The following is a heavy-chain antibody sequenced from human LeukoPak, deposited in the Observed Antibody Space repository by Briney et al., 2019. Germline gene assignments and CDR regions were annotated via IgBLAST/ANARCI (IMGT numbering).Heavy chain of an antibody. Sequence: GGSLRLSCVASGFTFSYYWMAWVRQAPGKGLEWVANIRQDGTQSYYVDSVKGRFTISRDNAKNSLDLHMNSLRAGDTAVYYCARDSHASGSYDFWGQGTLVTVSS. CDR2: IRQDGTQS. J-gene: IGHJ4*02. CDR3: ARDSHASGSYDF. D-gene: IGHD3-10*01. V-gene: IGHV3-7*01. CDR1: GFTFSYYW.